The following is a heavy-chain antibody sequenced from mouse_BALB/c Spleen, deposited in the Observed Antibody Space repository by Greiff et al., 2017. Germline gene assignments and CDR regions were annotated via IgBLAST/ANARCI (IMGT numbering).Heavy chain of an antibody. J-gene: IGHJ2*01. D-gene: IGHD2-3*01. CDR2: IDPANGNT. CDR3: ARDGYYLYYFDY. CDR1: GFNIKDTY. Sequence: VQLKESGAELVKPGASVKLSCTASGFNIKDTYMHWVKQRPEQGLEWIGRIDPANGNTKYDPKFQGKATITADTSSNTAYLQLSSLTSEDTAVYYCARDGYYLYYFDYWGQGTTRTVSS. V-gene: IGHV14-3*02.